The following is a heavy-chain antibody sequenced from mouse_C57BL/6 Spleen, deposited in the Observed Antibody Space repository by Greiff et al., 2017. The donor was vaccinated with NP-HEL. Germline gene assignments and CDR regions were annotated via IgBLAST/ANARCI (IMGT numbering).Heavy chain of an antibody. CDR1: GYTFTSYG. D-gene: IGHD1-1*01. CDR3: ARWLLRSKAMDY. J-gene: IGHJ4*01. V-gene: IGHV1-81*01. CDR2: IYPRSGNT. Sequence: QVHVKQPGAELARPGASVKLSCKASGYTFTSYGISWVKQRTGQGLEWIGEIYPRSGNTYYNEKFKGKATLTADKSSSTAYMELRSLTSEDSAVYFCARWLLRSKAMDYWGQGTSVTVSS.